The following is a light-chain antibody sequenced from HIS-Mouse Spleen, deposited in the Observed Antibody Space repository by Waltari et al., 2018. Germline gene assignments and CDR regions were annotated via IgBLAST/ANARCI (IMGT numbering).Light chain of an antibody. V-gene: IGKV2-40*01. CDR2: TLS. CDR1: QSLLDSDDGNTC. J-gene: IGKJ2*01. Sequence: IVMTQTPLSLPVTPGEPASISCRSSQSLLDSDDGNTCLDCYLQKPGQSPQVLIYTLSDRASGVPDRFSDSGSGTDFTLKISRVEAEDVGVYYCMQRIEFPFFGQGTKLEIK. CDR3: MQRIEFPF.